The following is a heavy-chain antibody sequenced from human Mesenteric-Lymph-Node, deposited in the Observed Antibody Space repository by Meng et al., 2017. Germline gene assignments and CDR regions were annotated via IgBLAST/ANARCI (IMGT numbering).Heavy chain of an antibody. D-gene: IGHD3-22*01. CDR1: GGSITSGGYS. CDR3: ASSDYYRSDY. CDR2: VYHSDNT. Sequence: QVQLQESGPGLVKSSLTLSLTGGASGGSITSGGYSWTWIRQPPGKGLEWIGYVYHSDNTCHNPSLKSRVTISVDRSMKQFSLKVTSVTAADTAVYYCASSDYYRSDYWGQGTLVTVSS. J-gene: IGHJ4*02. V-gene: IGHV4-30-2*01.